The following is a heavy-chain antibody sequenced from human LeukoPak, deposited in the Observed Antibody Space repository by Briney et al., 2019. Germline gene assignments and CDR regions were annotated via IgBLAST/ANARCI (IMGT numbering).Heavy chain of an antibody. CDR2: ISGYNGKT. CDR3: ARDAREVLLWFGEFSP. CDR1: GYTFTSYG. V-gene: IGHV1-18*01. D-gene: IGHD3-10*01. Sequence: RASVKVSCKASGYTFTSYGISWVRQAPGQGLEWMGWISGYNGKTNYAQKLQGRVTMTTDTSTSTAYMELRSLRSDDTAVYYCARDAREVLLWFGEFSPWGQGTLVTVSS. J-gene: IGHJ5*02.